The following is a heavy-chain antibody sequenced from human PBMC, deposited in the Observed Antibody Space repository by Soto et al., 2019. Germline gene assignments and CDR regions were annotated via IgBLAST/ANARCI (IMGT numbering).Heavy chain of an antibody. Sequence: PGGSLRLSCAASGFTFSSYAMSWVRQAPGKGLEWVSGISDSGGSTYYADPVKGRFTISRDNAKNTRYLQMNSLRADDTAVYYCTTALDCSSTSCNSRGYSFHIWGQGTMVTVSS. CDR3: TTALDCSSTSCNSRGYSFHI. CDR2: ISDSGGST. J-gene: IGHJ3*02. V-gene: IGHV3-23*01. CDR1: GFTFSSYA. D-gene: IGHD2-2*01.